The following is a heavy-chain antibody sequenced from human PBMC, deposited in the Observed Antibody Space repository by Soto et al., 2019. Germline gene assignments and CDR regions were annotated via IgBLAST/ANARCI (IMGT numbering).Heavy chain of an antibody. V-gene: IGHV1-18*01. Sequence: QVQLVQSGAELKKPGASVKVSCKASGYTFTNYGISWVRQAPGQGLEWMGWINTYHGNTKYAQKLQGRVTMTKDTSTSTAYMELTSLRSDDTAEYYCARSPGYSASWGYFYYGMKIWGQGTTVIVSS. CDR3: ARSPGYSASWGYFYYGMKI. CDR2: INTYHGNT. D-gene: IGHD6-13*01. CDR1: GYTFTNYG. J-gene: IGHJ6*02.